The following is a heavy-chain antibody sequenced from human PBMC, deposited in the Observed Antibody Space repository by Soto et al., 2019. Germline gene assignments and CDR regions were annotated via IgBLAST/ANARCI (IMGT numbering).Heavy chain of an antibody. V-gene: IGHV1-8*01. CDR1: GYSFTSLD. Sequence: GAAVKVSCKASGYSFTSLDINWVRQTAGQGLEWMGWMQPSTGRTGYAQKFQGRVTMTRDTSINTAYMELTTLTSDDTAFYYCARGVSAGVDYWGQGTLVTVSS. CDR3: ARGVSAGVDY. D-gene: IGHD1-26*01. J-gene: IGHJ4*02. CDR2: MQPSTGRT.